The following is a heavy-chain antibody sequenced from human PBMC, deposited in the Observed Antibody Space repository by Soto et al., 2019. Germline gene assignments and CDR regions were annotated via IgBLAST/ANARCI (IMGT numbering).Heavy chain of an antibody. D-gene: IGHD6-13*01. CDR1: GGTFSSCA. Sequence: SVKVSCKASGGTFSSCAISWVRQAPGQGLEWMGGIIPIFGTANYAQKFQGRVTITADESTSTAYMELSSLRSEDTAVYYCARQPSIAAAGTRFDYWGQGTLVTVS. J-gene: IGHJ4*02. CDR3: ARQPSIAAAGTRFDY. V-gene: IGHV1-69*13. CDR2: IIPIFGTA.